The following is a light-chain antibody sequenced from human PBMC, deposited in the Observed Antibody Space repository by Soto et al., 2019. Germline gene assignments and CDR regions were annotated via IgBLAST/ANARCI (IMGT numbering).Light chain of an antibody. Sequence: EIGLTQSPATLSLSPGERATLSFRASQGVSSYLAWYQQKPGQAPRLLIYAASNRATGIPARFSGSGSGTDFTLTISSLEPEDFAVYYCQQRSNWPPAFGQGTRLEIK. CDR1: QGVSSY. V-gene: IGKV3-11*01. J-gene: IGKJ5*01. CDR3: QQRSNWPPA. CDR2: AAS.